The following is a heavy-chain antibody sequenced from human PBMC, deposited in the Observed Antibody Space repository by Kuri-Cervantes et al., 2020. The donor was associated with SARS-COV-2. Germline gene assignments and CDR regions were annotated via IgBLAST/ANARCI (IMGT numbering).Heavy chain of an antibody. CDR3: ARRGGYCSGGSCFPTDYFDY. CDR2: IYPGDSDT. Sequence: GGSLRLSCQGSGYNFTSYWIGWVRQMPGKGLEWMGIIYPGDSDTRYSPSFQGQVTISADKSISTAYLQWSSLKASDTAMYYCARRGGYCSGGSCFPTDYFDYWGQGTLVTVSS. J-gene: IGHJ4*02. V-gene: IGHV5-51*01. CDR1: GYNFTSYW. D-gene: IGHD2-15*01.